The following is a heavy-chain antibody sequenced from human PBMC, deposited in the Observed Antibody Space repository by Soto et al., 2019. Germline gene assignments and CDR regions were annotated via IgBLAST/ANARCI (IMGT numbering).Heavy chain of an antibody. V-gene: IGHV1-18*01. CDR2: ISTDNGDT. J-gene: IGHJ4*02. D-gene: IGHD3-9*01. CDR1: GYTFTSYG. CDR3: TRDAKYYDILTGYFVNNY. Sequence: ASVKVSCKASGYTFTSYGISWVRQAPGQGLEWLGWISTDNGDTKYAQKFQGRVIMTTDTATTTVYMELGSLKPDDTAVYYCTRDAKYYDILTGYFVNNYWGQGTLVTVSS.